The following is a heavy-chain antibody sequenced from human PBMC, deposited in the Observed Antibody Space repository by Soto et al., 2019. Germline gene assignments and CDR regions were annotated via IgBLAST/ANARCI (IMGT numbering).Heavy chain of an antibody. J-gene: IGHJ6*02. CDR3: ARTHRDFYGLDV. Sequence: EVQLVESGGGLVQPGGSLRLSCEASGFTCRNYDMHWVRQGTGKGLEWVSGISAAGDPDYADSVEGRFTISRENAQNSFFLQMNRLRVGDTGVYYCARTHRDFYGLDVWGQGTTVIVSS. CDR1: GFTCRNYD. V-gene: IGHV3-13*05. CDR2: ISAAGDP.